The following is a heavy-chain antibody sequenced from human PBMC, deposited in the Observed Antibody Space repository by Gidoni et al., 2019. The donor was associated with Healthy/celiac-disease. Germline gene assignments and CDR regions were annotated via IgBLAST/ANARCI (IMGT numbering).Heavy chain of an antibody. CDR1: GFTFSSYG. V-gene: IGHV3-33*01. CDR3: ARGGTAMVPGAFDI. CDR2: IWYDGSNK. D-gene: IGHD5-18*01. J-gene: IGHJ3*02. Sequence: QVQLVESGGGVVQPGRSLRLSCAASGFTFSSYGMHWVRQAPGKGREWVAVIWYDGSNKYYADSVKGRFTISRDNSKNTLYLQMNSLRAEDTAVYYCARGGTAMVPGAFDIWGQGTMVTVSS.